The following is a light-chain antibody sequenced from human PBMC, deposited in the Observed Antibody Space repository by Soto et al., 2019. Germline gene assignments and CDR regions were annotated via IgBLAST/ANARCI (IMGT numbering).Light chain of an antibody. CDR1: QSVRSY. CDR2: DGS. V-gene: IGKV3-11*01. J-gene: IGKJ1*01. Sequence: IVLTQSPGTLSLSPGERATLSCRASQSVRSYLAWYQQKPGQAPRLLIYDGSNRATGVPARFRGSGSGTDFTLTISSLEPEDFAVYYCQQRSNWPRTFGQGTKVDIK. CDR3: QQRSNWPRT.